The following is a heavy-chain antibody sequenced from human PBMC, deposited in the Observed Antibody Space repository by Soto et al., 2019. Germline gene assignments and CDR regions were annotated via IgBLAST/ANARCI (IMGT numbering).Heavy chain of an antibody. CDR2: ISHSGST. J-gene: IGHJ4*02. CDR1: GDSISGSYW. CDR3: ARVFGVTYITFDF. D-gene: IGHD3-3*01. Sequence: SETLSLTCVVSGDSISGSYWWSWVRQPPGKALEWIGEISHSGSTQYDPSLKSRVTVSLDKSKNQFSLKLTSMTAADTAIYYCARVFGVTYITFDFWGQGTLVTVYS. V-gene: IGHV4-4*02.